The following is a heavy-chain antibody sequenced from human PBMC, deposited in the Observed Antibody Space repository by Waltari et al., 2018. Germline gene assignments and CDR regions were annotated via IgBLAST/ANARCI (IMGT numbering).Heavy chain of an antibody. CDR2: INGEGRDT. J-gene: IGHJ4*02. CDR3: VRGGGTYGDWDY. D-gene: IGHD4-17*01. CDR1: GFTFSGYW. V-gene: IGHV3-74*01. Sequence: EVPLVESGGGLVQPGGSLRLSCAASGFTFSGYWMHWVRQAPGKGLVWVSRINGEGRDTNYADSVKGRFTISRDNAKNTLYLQMNSRRAEDTAVYYCVRGGGTYGDWDYWGLGTLVTVSS.